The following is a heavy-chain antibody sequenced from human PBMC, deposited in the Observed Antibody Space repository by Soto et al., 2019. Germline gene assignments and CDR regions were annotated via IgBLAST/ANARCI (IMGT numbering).Heavy chain of an antibody. CDR3: ARNIKELRFLRKDYYYYGMDV. J-gene: IGHJ6*02. CDR2: ISSSSSTI. Sequence: GGSLRLSCAASGFTFSSYSMNWVRQAPGKGLEWVSYISSSSSTIYYADSVKGRFTISRDNAKNSLYLQMNSLRDEDTAVYYCARNIKELRFLRKDYYYYGMDVWGQGTTVTVSS. CDR1: GFTFSSYS. V-gene: IGHV3-48*02. D-gene: IGHD3-3*01.